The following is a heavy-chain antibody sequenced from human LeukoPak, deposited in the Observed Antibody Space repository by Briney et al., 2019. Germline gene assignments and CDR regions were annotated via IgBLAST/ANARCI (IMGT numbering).Heavy chain of an antibody. CDR2: INPSGGST. D-gene: IGHD3-22*01. J-gene: IGHJ4*02. V-gene: IGHV1-2*02. Sequence: ASVKVSCKASGYTFTIYYIHWVRQAPGQGLEWMGLINPSGGSTNYAQKFQGRVTMTRDTSISTAYMELSRLRSDDTAVYYCARDYYDSSGYYLYYFDYWGQGTLVTVSS. CDR3: ARDYYDSSGYYLYYFDY. CDR1: GYTFTIYY.